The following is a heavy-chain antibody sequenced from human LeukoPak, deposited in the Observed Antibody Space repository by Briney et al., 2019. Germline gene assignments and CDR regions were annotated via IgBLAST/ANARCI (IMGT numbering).Heavy chain of an antibody. Sequence: SETLSLTCTVSDASVTTYSWSWLRQPAGKGLEWIGRVYSSGATKYNPSLKSRVTISADTSKNQFSLKLPSVTAADPAVYYCARDHYGSGSYKAYFDYWGHGIQVTVSS. D-gene: IGHD3-10*01. J-gene: IGHJ4*01. CDR1: DASVTTYS. CDR3: ARDHYGSGSYKAYFDY. CDR2: VYSSGAT. V-gene: IGHV4-4*07.